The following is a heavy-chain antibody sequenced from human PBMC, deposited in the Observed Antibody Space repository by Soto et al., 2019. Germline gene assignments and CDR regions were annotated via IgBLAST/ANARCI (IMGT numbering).Heavy chain of an antibody. Sequence: ASVKVSCKASGYRFNTFDIHWGRQAPGQGLEWMGIINPSGGSTTYAQKFQGRVTMTRDTSTSTVYMELSSLRSEDTALYYCARSDFDWLSQARYYFDYWGQGTLVTVSS. CDR3: ARSDFDWLSQARYYFDY. CDR2: INPSGGST. CDR1: GYRFNTFD. V-gene: IGHV1-46*02. D-gene: IGHD3-9*01. J-gene: IGHJ4*02.